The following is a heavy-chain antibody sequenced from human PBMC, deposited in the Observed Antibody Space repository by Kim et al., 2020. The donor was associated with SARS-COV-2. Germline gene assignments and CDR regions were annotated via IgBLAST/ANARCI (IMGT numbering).Heavy chain of an antibody. CDR2: ISGSGGST. Sequence: GGSLRLSCAASGFTFSSYAMSWVRQAPGKGLEWVSAISGSGGSTYYADSVKGRFTISRDNSKNTLYLQMNSLRAEDTAVYYCAKDRSYDYVWGSQLEYYFDYWGQGTLVTVSS. CDR3: AKDRSYDYVWGSQLEYYFDY. V-gene: IGHV3-23*01. D-gene: IGHD3-16*01. J-gene: IGHJ4*02. CDR1: GFTFSSYA.